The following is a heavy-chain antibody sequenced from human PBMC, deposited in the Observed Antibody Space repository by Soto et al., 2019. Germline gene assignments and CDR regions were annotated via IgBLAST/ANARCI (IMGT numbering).Heavy chain of an antibody. CDR1: GFTFNNHA. CDR2: IWYDGNNK. CDR3: ARAPAAISATGTGSNWFDP. Sequence: QVQLVESGGGVVQPGRSLRLSCAASGFTFNNHAMHWVRQAPGKGLEWVAIIWYDGNNKYYADSVKGRFTISRDNSKSTLYLQMDTLSPENTAVYYCARAPAAISATGTGSNWFDPWGQGVLVTVSS. V-gene: IGHV3-33*01. J-gene: IGHJ5*02. D-gene: IGHD6-13*01.